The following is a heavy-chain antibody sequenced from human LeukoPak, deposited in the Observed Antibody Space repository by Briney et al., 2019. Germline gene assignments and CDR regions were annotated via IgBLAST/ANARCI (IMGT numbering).Heavy chain of an antibody. CDR1: GFSSYG. D-gene: IGHD2-2*01. V-gene: IGHV3-30*02. J-gene: IGHJ4*02. CDR2: IRYDGSTK. Sequence: QPGRSLRLSCAASGFSSYGIHWVRQAPGQGLEWVAVIRYDGSTKYYADSVKGRFTISRDNSKNTLYLQMNSLRAEDTAVYYCAKGVLGYCSSTSCSRSNFDYWGQGTLVTVSS. CDR3: AKGVLGYCSSTSCSRSNFDY.